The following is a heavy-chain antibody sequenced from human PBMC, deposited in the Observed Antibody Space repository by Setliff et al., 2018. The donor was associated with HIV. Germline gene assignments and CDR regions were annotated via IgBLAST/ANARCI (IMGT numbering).Heavy chain of an antibody. J-gene: IGHJ3*02. CDR1: GYTFTSYY. CDR2: IRGSGADA. CDR3: ARGVTLVRGGRGDI. Sequence: ASVKVSCKASGYTFTSYYMHWVRQAPGQGLEWMGWIRGSGADAKYAENLQGRVTLTMDISSSTAYMGLSSLRSEDTAVYYCARGVTLVRGGRGDIWGQGTMVTV. V-gene: IGHV1-18*04. D-gene: IGHD3-10*01.